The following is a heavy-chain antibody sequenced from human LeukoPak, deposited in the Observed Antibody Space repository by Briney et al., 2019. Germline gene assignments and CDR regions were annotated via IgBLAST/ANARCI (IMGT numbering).Heavy chain of an antibody. V-gene: IGHV3-74*01. CDR2: ISGDGTTT. D-gene: IGHD2-15*01. J-gene: IGHJ4*02. CDR1: GFTFSDDW. Sequence: GESLKISCAVSGFTFSDDWMHWVRQAPGKGLLWVSRISGDGTTTNYADSVKGRFTISRDNAKNTLYLQMDSLRAEDTAVYYCAGTWSFDYWGQGTLVTVSS. CDR3: AGTWSFDY.